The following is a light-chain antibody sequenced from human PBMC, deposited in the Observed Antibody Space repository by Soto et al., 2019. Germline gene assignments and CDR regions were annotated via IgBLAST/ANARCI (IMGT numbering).Light chain of an antibody. V-gene: IGLV2-14*01. CDR2: DVT. CDR1: SSDVGGYNY. CDR3: CSYTTSNTRQIV. J-gene: IGLJ1*01. Sequence: SVLTQPASLSGAPGQAITISCTGTSSDVGGYNYVSWYQQQPGKAPKFMIYDVTNRPSGVSNRFSGSKSGNTASLTISGLQAEDEADYYCCSYTTSNTRQIVFGTGTKVTV.